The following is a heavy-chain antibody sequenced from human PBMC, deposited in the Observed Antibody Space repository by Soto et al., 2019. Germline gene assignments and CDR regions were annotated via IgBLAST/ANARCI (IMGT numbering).Heavy chain of an antibody. Sequence: TLSLTCTVSGDSIGTTHSYWAWIRQSPGKGLEWIGNIHYSGSTYYMPSLRSRVTLSVDTSKNQFSLRLTSVTAEDTAVYYCARHEGNGNVWPLDYWGQGILVTVSS. D-gene: IGHD2-8*01. CDR1: GDSIGTTHSY. CDR2: IHYSGST. V-gene: IGHV4-39*01. J-gene: IGHJ4*02. CDR3: ARHEGNGNVWPLDY.